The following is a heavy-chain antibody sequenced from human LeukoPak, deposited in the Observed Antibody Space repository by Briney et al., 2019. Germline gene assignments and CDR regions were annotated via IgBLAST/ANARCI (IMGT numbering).Heavy chain of an antibody. D-gene: IGHD5-18*01. J-gene: IGHJ6*03. V-gene: IGHV1-18*01. CDR1: GYIFDNHG. CDR2: ISPYTGET. CDR3: ARDGESHSYGLAYMDV. Sequence: EASVKVSCKASGYIFDNHGISWVRQAPGQGLEWMGWISPYTGETNHAQKFEGRVTMTTDTSASTASMELRGLRSDDTAVYYCARDGESHSYGLAYMDVWGKGTTVTLSS.